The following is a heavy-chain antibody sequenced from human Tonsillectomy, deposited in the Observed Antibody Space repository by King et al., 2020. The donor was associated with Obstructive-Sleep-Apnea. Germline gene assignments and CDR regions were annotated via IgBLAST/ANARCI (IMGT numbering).Heavy chain of an antibody. CDR1: GFTFSSYG. CDR2: ISYDGSNK. D-gene: IGHD4-17*01. J-gene: IGHJ4*02. CDR3: AKANYGDFSLGY. V-gene: IGHV3-30*18. Sequence: QLVQSGGGVVQPGRSLRLSCAASGFTFSSYGMHWVRQAPGKGLEWVAVISYDGSNKYYADSVKGRFTISRDNSKNTLYLQMNSLRVEDTAVFYCAKANYGDFSLGYWGQGTLVTVSS.